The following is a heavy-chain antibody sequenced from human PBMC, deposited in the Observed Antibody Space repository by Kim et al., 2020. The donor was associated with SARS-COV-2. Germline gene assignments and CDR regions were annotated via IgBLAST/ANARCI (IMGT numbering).Heavy chain of an antibody. CDR2: IKSKINGGTT. CDR3: TTYAYGGKGF. J-gene: IGHJ4*02. D-gene: IGHD4-17*01. V-gene: IGHV3-15*01. CDR1: GFTFSNTW. Sequence: GGSLRLSCAASGFTFSNTWMSWVRQGPGKGLEWVGLIKSKINGGTTDYAAPVKGRFSISRDDSNNTLYLQMSSLKTEDTAVYYCTTYAYGGKGFWGQGSLVTVSS.